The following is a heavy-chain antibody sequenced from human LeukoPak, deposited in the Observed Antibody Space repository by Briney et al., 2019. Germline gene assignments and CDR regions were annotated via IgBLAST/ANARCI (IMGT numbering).Heavy chain of an antibody. CDR2: ISSSGSTI. Sequence: GGSLRLSCAASGFIFNIYCMNWVRQAPGKGLEWVAYISSSGSTIYYADSVKGRFTISRGNAKNFLYLQMNSLRDEDTAVYYCARGVNSGNYNYWYFDLWGRGTLVTVSS. V-gene: IGHV3-48*02. J-gene: IGHJ2*01. CDR3: ARGVNSGNYNYWYFDL. D-gene: IGHD1-26*01. CDR1: GFIFNIYC.